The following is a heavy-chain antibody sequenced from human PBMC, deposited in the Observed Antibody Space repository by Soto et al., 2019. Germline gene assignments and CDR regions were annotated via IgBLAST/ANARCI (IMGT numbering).Heavy chain of an antibody. D-gene: IGHD3-22*01. J-gene: IGHJ4*02. V-gene: IGHV4-30-2*01. Sequence: SETLSLTCAVSGGSISSGGYSWNWIRQPPGKGLEWIGYIYHSGSTLYNPSLKSRVTISVDTSKNQFSLKLSSVTAADSAVYYCARSPYSSGYYYAIDYWGQGTQVTVSS. CDR3: ARSPYSSGYYYAIDY. CDR1: GGSISSGGYS. CDR2: IYHSGST.